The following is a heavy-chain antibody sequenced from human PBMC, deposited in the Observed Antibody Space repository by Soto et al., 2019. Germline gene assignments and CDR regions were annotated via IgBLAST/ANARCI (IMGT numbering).Heavy chain of an antibody. CDR3: ARMCVSTSCFVLPGNDY. J-gene: IGHJ4*02. V-gene: IGHV4-30-4*01. D-gene: IGHD2-2*01. CDR2: IYYSGST. CDR1: GGSISSGDYY. Sequence: QVQLQESGPGLVKPSHTLSLTCTVSGGSISSGDYYWSWIRQPPGKGLEWIGFIYYSGSTYSNPSLRSRVTISVDTSKNQFSLKLSSVTAADTAVYYCARMCVSTSCFVLPGNDYWGQGTPVTVSS.